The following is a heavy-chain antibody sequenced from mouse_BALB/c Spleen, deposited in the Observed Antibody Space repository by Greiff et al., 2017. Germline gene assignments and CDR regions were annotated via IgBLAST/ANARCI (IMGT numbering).Heavy chain of an antibody. Sequence: EVKLQESGPGLVKPSQSLSLTCTVTGYSITSDYAWNWIRQFPGNKLEWMGYISYSGSTSYNPSLKSRISITRDTSKNQFFLQLNSVTTEDTATYYCAILYDGYYVAYWGQGTTLTVSS. D-gene: IGHD2-3*01. V-gene: IGHV3-2*02. J-gene: IGHJ2*01. CDR1: GYSITSDYA. CDR3: AILYDGYYVAY. CDR2: ISYSGST.